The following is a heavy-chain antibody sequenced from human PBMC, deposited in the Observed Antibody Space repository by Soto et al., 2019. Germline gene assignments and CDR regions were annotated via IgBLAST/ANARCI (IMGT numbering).Heavy chain of an antibody. V-gene: IGHV3-30-3*01. CDR3: ARTAGGRVRGALDI. CDR1: GFTFSSYG. D-gene: IGHD6-13*01. Sequence: QVHLEASGGGVVQPGTSLRLSCVASGFTFSSYGLHWVRQAPGKGLAWVAVIPNTENKKYSADSVKGRFTISRDNSQNTLFLQMDSLMSEDTAMYYCARTAGGRVRGALDIWGQGTMVTVS. CDR2: IPNTENKK. J-gene: IGHJ3*02.